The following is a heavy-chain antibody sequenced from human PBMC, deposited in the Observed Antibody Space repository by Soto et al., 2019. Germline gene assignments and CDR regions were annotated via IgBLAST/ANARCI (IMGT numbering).Heavy chain of an antibody. D-gene: IGHD2-2*01. V-gene: IGHV3-64D*06. Sequence: RRLSCSASGFTFSSYAMHWVRQAPGKGLEYVSAISSNGGSTYYADSVKGRFTISRDNSKNTLYLQMSSLRAEDTAVYYCVKSPDIVVVPAANQQWLVPTYFDYWGQGTLVTVSS. CDR1: GFTFSSYA. CDR2: ISSNGGST. CDR3: VKSPDIVVVPAANQQWLVPTYFDY. J-gene: IGHJ4*02.